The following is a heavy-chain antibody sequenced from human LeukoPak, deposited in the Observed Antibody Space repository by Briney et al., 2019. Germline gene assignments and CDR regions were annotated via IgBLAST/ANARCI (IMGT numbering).Heavy chain of an antibody. D-gene: IGHD3-22*01. CDR1: VYTFTSYD. Sequence: ASVKVSCKASVYTFTSYDITWARQAPGQGLEWMGWISPYNGNTNYAQKLQGRVTMTTDTSTSTAYMELRSLRSDDTAVYYCARVSRGYYDSSGYYGWGQGTLVTVSS. J-gene: IGHJ4*02. V-gene: IGHV1-18*01. CDR3: ARVSRGYYDSSGYYG. CDR2: ISPYNGNT.